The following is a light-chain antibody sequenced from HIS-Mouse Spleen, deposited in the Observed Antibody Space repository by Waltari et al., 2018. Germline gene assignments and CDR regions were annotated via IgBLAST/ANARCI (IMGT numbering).Light chain of an antibody. V-gene: IGLV2-23*01. CDR2: EGS. CDR1: SSDVGSYNL. CDR3: CSYAGSSTVV. J-gene: IGLJ2*01. Sequence: QSALTQPASVSGSPGKSITIPCTGTSSDVGSYNLVSWYQPHPGKAPKLMIYEGSKRPSGVSKRFSGSKSGNTASLTISGLQAEDEADYYCCSYAGSSTVVFGGGTKLTVL.